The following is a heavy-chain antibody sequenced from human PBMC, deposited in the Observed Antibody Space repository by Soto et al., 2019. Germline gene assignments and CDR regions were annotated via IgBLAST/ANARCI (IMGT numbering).Heavy chain of an antibody. Sequence: GGSLRLSCAASGFTFSSYGMHWVRQAPGKGLEWVAVIWYDGSNKYYADSVKGRFTISRDNAKNTLYLQMKSLRAEDTAVYYCARGVGCSGGSCYPDAFDIWGQGTMVTVSS. CDR3: ARGVGCSGGSCYPDAFDI. J-gene: IGHJ3*02. D-gene: IGHD2-15*01. CDR1: GFTFSSYG. CDR2: IWYDGSNK. V-gene: IGHV3-33*01.